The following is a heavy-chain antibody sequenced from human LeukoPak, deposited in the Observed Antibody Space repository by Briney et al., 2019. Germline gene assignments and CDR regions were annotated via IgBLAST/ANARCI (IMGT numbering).Heavy chain of an antibody. Sequence: GGSLRLSCAASGFTFSSYDMHWVRQATGKGLEWVSAIGTAGDTYYPGSVKGRFTISRENAKNSLYLQMNSLRAGDTAVYYCARAWGSGGSDDAFDIWGQGTMVTVSS. J-gene: IGHJ3*02. CDR2: IGTAGDT. CDR3: ARAWGSGGSDDAFDI. V-gene: IGHV3-13*01. CDR1: GFTFSSYD. D-gene: IGHD2-15*01.